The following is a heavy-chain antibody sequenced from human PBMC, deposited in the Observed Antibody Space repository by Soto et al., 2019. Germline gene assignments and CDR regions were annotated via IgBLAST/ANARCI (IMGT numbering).Heavy chain of an antibody. CDR3: ARDLRLDS. CDR2: IYQSGTP. CDR1: GGSISSGGYY. Sequence: LSLTCTVSGGSISSGGYYWNWIRQYPGKGLEWIAYIYQSGTPYYNPSLKSRATISIDRSKNQFSLMLDSVTAADTAVYYCARDLRLDSWGPGTLVTVSS. J-gene: IGHJ4*02. V-gene: IGHV4-31*03. D-gene: IGHD2-21*02.